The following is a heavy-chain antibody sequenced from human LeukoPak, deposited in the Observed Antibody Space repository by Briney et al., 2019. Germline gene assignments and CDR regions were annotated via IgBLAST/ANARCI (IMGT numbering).Heavy chain of an antibody. D-gene: IGHD3-3*01. V-gene: IGHV1-8*01. J-gene: IGHJ1*01. CDR3: ARATFYYDFWSGYPEYFQH. CDR1: GYTFTSYD. CDR2: MNPNSGNT. Sequence: ASVKVSCKASGYTFTSYDINWVRQATGQGLEWMGWMNPNSGNTGYAQKFQGRVTMTRNTSISTVYMELSSLRSEDTAVYYCARATFYYDFWSGYPEYFQHWGQGTLVTVSS.